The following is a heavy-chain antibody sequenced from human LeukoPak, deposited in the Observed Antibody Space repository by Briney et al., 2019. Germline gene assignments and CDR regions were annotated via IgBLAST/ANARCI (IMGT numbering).Heavy chain of an antibody. CDR3: GKDSQQWFGKWTFDY. CDR2: ISGSGGST. CDR1: RFTFSSYA. V-gene: IGHV3-23*01. J-gene: IGHJ4*02. Sequence: GGSLRLSCAASRFTFSSYAMTWVRQAPGKGLEWVSAISGSGGSTYYADSVKGRFTISRDNSKNTLYLLMNSLRGEDTAVYYCGKDSQQWFGKWTFDYWGQGTLVTVSS. D-gene: IGHD3-10*01.